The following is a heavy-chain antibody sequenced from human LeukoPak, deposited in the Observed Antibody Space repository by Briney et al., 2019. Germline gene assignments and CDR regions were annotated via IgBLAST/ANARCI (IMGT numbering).Heavy chain of an antibody. J-gene: IGHJ4*02. V-gene: IGHV3-7*02. CDR1: GFTFSSYW. CDR3: ARLASYGGNSIFDY. Sequence: GGSLRLSCAASGFTFSSYWMTWVRQAPGKGLEWVANIKEDGSEKYYVDSVQGRFTISRDNAKNSLYLQMNSLRAEDTAVYYCARLASYGGNSIFDYWGQGTLVTVSS. CDR2: IKEDGSEK. D-gene: IGHD4-23*01.